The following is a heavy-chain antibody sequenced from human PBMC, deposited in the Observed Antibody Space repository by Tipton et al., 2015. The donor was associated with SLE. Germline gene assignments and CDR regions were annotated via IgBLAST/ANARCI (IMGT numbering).Heavy chain of an antibody. J-gene: IGHJ4*02. Sequence: AVIWYDGSNKYYADSVKGRFTISRDNSKNTLYLQMNSLRAEDTAVYYCARGTAMVYDYWGQGTLVTVSS. CDR3: ARGTAMVYDY. D-gene: IGHD5-18*01. CDR2: IWYDGSNK. V-gene: IGHV3-33*01.